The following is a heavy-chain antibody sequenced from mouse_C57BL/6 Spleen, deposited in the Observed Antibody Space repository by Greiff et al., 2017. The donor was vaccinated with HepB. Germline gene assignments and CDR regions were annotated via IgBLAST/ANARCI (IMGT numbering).Heavy chain of an antibody. D-gene: IGHD2-1*01. J-gene: IGHJ1*03. CDR2: IYPGDGDT. V-gene: IGHV1-82*01. CDR1: GYAFSSSW. CDR3: ARKEVYGNYWYFDV. Sequence: VQLKESGPELVKPGASVKISCKASGYAFSSSWMNWVKQRPGKGLEWIGRIYPGDGDTNYNGKFKGKATLTADKSSSTAYMQLSSLTSEDSAVYFCARKEVYGNYWYFDVWGTGTTVTVSS.